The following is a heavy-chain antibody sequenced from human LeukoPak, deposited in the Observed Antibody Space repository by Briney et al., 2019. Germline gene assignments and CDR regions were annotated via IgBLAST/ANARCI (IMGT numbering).Heavy chain of an antibody. CDR2: ISAYNGNT. CDR3: ARDRQDKLSPWFGELVFNDAFDI. CDR1: GYTFTSYG. Sequence: ASVKVSCKASGYTFTSYGISWVRQAPGQGLEWMGWISAYNGNTNYAQKLQGRVTMTTDTSTSTAYMELRSLRSDDTAVYYCARDRQDKLSPWFGELVFNDAFDIWGQGTMVTVSS. D-gene: IGHD3-10*01. J-gene: IGHJ3*02. V-gene: IGHV1-18*01.